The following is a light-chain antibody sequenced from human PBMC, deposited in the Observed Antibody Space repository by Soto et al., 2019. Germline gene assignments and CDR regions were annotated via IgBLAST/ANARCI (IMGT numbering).Light chain of an antibody. V-gene: IGLV2-18*01. Sequence: QSALTQPPSVSASPGQSVTIPCTATSSDVGAYNRVSWYQQYPGTPPKLMISEVNNRPSGVPDRLSGSKSGNTASLTISGLQAEDEADYYCSLYTSSSTVAFGGGTKLTVL. CDR2: EVN. J-gene: IGLJ2*01. CDR1: SSDVGAYNR. CDR3: SLYTSSSTVA.